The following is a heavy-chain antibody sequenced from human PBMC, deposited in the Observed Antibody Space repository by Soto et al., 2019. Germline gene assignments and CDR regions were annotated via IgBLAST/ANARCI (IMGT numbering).Heavy chain of an antibody. CDR2: ISDDGSTT. D-gene: IGHD1-1*01. Sequence: GGSLRLSCEVSGFTFSAYWMHWVRQVPGEGLIWVSRISDDGSTTTYADSVKGRFTISRDNAKNTLYLQMSSLRADDTGLYYCTRGPRVSSTGTGAHWGQGTLVTVSS. CDR3: TRGPRVSSTGTGAH. J-gene: IGHJ4*02. V-gene: IGHV3-74*01. CDR1: GFTFSAYW.